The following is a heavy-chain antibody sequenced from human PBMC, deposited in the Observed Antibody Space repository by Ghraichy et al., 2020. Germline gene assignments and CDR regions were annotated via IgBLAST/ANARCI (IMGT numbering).Heavy chain of an antibody. CDR3: ARGYYYGSSRFDY. CDR2: IYHSGST. Sequence: SETLSLTCAVSGVSISSGGYSWSWIRQPPGQGLEWIGYIYHSGSTYYNPSLKSRVTISVDRSKNQFSLKLSSVTAADTAVYYCARGYYYGSSRFDYWGQGTMVTVSS. V-gene: IGHV4-30-2*01. J-gene: IGHJ4*02. CDR1: GVSISSGGYS. D-gene: IGHD3-22*01.